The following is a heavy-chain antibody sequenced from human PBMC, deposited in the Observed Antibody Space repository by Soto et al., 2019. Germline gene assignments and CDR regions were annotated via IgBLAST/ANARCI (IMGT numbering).Heavy chain of an antibody. CDR3: AKAPFRRPYYFYGMDV. V-gene: IGHV3-30*18. D-gene: IGHD3-10*01. J-gene: IGHJ6*02. Sequence: PGGSLRLSCVASGFTFSDFGMHWVRQGPGKGLEWLAVISEDAETDFHADSVKGRFTVSRHNFKETLYLQMNSLTTDDSGVYFCAKAPFRRPYYFYGMDVWGQGTTVTVSS. CDR2: ISEDAETD. CDR1: GFTFSDFG.